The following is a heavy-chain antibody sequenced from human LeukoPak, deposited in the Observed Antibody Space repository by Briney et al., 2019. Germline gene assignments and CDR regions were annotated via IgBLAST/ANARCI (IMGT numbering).Heavy chain of an antibody. CDR1: GGSFSGYY. CDR2: INHSGST. Sequence: SETLSLTCAVYGGSFSGYYWSWIRQPPGKGLEWIGEINHSGSTNYNPSLKSRVTISVDTSKNQFSLKLSSVTAADTALYYCAKGSPSSWYISDSDYWGQGTLVTVSS. J-gene: IGHJ4*02. D-gene: IGHD6-13*01. V-gene: IGHV4-34*01. CDR3: AKGSPSSWYISDSDY.